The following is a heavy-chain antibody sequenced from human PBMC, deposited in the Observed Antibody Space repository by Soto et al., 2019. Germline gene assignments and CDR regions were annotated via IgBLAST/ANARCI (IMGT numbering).Heavy chain of an antibody. Sequence: ASVKVSCKASGYTFTSYYMHWVRQAPGQGLEWMGIINPSGGSTSYAQKFQGRVTMTRDTSTSTVYMELSSVRSEDTAVYYCARDAYYDFWSGYSYGMDVWAQGTTVTVSS. J-gene: IGHJ6*02. CDR3: ARDAYYDFWSGYSYGMDV. D-gene: IGHD3-3*01. V-gene: IGHV1-46*01. CDR2: INPSGGST. CDR1: GYTFTSYY.